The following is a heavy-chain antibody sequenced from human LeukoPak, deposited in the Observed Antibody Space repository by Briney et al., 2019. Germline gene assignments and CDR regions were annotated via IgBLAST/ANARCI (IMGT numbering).Heavy chain of an antibody. CDR2: INPNSGGT. CDR1: GYTFTGYY. CDR3: ARGLNRYCSGGSCRTLNY. J-gene: IGHJ4*02. V-gene: IGHV1-2*02. Sequence: ASVKVSCKASGYTFTGYYMHWVRQAPGQGLEWMGWINPNSGGTNYAQKFQGRVTMTRDTSISTAYMELSRLRSDDTAVYYCARGLNRYCSGGSCRTLNYWGQGTLVTVSS. D-gene: IGHD2-15*01.